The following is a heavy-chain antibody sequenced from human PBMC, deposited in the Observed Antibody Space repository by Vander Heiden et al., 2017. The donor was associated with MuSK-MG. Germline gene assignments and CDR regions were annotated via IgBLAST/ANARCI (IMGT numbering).Heavy chain of an antibody. CDR1: GFTFSRYW. V-gene: IGHV3-7*01. CDR2: IKQDASET. CDR3: VRAGYSDGWSGTRGVFDY. D-gene: IGHD3-3*01. J-gene: IGHJ4*02. Sequence: EVQLVESGGGLVQPGGSLRLPCAASGFTFSRYWMSWVRQAPGKGPEFVANIKQDASETYYVDSVRGRVTVSRDNAENSLYRQMSSLRVEETAIYYCVRAGYSDGWSGTRGVFDYWGQGTLVTVSP.